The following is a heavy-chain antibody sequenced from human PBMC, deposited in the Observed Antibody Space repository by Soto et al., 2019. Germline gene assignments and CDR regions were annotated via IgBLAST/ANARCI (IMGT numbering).Heavy chain of an antibody. Sequence: SETLSLTCAVYGGSFSGYYWSWIRQPPGKGPGWIGEINHSGSTNYNPSLKSRATISVDTSKNQFSLKLSSVTAADTAVYYCARSGLTRYFPYYYGMDVWGQGTTVTVSS. CDR1: GGSFSGYY. D-gene: IGHD3-9*01. V-gene: IGHV4-34*01. CDR3: ARSGLTRYFPYYYGMDV. CDR2: INHSGST. J-gene: IGHJ6*02.